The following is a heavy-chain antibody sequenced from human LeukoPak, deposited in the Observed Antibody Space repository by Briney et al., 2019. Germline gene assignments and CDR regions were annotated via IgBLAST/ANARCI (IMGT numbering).Heavy chain of an antibody. Sequence: GGSLRLSCAASGFTFSSYGMHWVRQAPGKGLEWVAGISYDGSVEYYAGSVKGRFTISRDNSKNTLYLQMNSLRAEDTAVYYCAKDVSGGPWDSSGWYQYYYGMDVWGQGTTVTVSS. CDR2: ISYDGSVE. CDR1: GFTFSSYG. CDR3: AKDVSGGPWDSSGWYQYYYGMDV. V-gene: IGHV3-30*18. D-gene: IGHD6-19*01. J-gene: IGHJ6*02.